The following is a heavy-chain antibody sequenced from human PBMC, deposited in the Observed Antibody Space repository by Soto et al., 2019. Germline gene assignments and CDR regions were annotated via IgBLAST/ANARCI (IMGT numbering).Heavy chain of an antibody. D-gene: IGHD3-3*01. J-gene: IGHJ5*02. Sequence: SETLSLTCTVSGVSITSYYWSWIRQSPGKGLEWIGEIYHSGSTNYNPSLKSRVTISVDKSKNQFSLKLSSVTAADTAVYYCARGNPYDFWSGYYIGWFDPWGQGTLVTVSS. V-gene: IGHV4-59*12. CDR1: GVSITSYY. CDR3: ARGNPYDFWSGYYIGWFDP. CDR2: IYHSGST.